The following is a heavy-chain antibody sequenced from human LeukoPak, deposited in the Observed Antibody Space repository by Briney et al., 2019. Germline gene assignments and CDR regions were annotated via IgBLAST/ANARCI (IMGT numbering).Heavy chain of an antibody. V-gene: IGHV5-51*01. D-gene: IGHD3-22*01. CDR2: IYPGDSDT. J-gene: IGHJ4*02. CDR3: ARGPALYYYDSSGYADY. CDR1: GYSFTSYW. Sequence: GESLKISCKGSGYSFTSYWIGWVRQMPGKGLEWMGIIYPGDSDTRYSPSFQGQVTISADKSISTAYLQWSSLKASDTAMYYCARGPALYYYDSSGYADYWGQGTLVTVSS.